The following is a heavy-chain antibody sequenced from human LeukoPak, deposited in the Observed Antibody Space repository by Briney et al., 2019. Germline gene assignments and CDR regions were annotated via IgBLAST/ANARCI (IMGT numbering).Heavy chain of an antibody. J-gene: IGHJ6*02. CDR1: GLTFSDYY. CDR3: ARDRGVVTAIGYYYYGMDV. Sequence: PGGSPRLSCAASGLTFSDYYMSWIRQAPGKGLEWVSYISSSGSTIYCADSVKGRFTISSDNAKNSLYLQMNSLRAEDTAVYYCARDRGVVTAIGYYYYGMDVWGQGTTVTVSS. D-gene: IGHD2-21*02. CDR2: ISSSGSTI. V-gene: IGHV3-11*01.